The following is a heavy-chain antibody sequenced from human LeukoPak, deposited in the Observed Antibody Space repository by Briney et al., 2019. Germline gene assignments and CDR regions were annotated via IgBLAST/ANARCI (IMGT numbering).Heavy chain of an antibody. J-gene: IGHJ4*02. CDR2: INHSGST. V-gene: IGHV4-34*01. D-gene: IGHD3-3*01. CDR1: GGSFSGYY. Sequence: SETLSLTCAVYGGSFSGYYWSWIRQPPGKGLEWIGEINHSGSTNYNPSLKSRVTISVDTSKNQFSLKLSSVTAADTALYYCARGGRITIFGVVIPPRYYFDYWGQGTLVTVSS. CDR3: ARGGRITIFGVVIPPRYYFDY.